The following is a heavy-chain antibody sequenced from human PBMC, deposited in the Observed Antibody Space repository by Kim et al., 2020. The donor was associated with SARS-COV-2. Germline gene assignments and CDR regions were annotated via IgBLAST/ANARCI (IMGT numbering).Heavy chain of an antibody. J-gene: IGHJ4*02. CDR3: ARAQIFFCGADY. CDR1: GDSITSSEW. V-gene: IGHV4-4*02. CDR2: IHRDGHT. D-gene: IGHD2-21*01. Sequence: SETLSLTCAVSGDSITSSEWWSWVCQPPGKGLEWIGEIHRDGHTNYHPSLKSRVTISLDKSKDQFSLRVNSVTAADTAIYFCARAQIFFCGADYWGQEILVTVSS.